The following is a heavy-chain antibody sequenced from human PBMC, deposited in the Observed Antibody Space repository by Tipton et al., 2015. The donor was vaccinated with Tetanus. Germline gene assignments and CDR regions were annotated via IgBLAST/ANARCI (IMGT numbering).Heavy chain of an antibody. CDR3: ARGYAGGAWDV. J-gene: IGHJ4*02. CDR1: GDRLSSDIAA. D-gene: IGHD2-2*01. V-gene: IGHV6-1*01. CDR2: TYYRSKWSN. Sequence: QLVQSGPEVKPSQTLSVTCVISGDRLSSDIAAWYWIRQSPSRGLEWLGRTYYRSKWSNDYAVSVKSRVTITSDTSKNQFSLQLGSVTPEDTAVYYCARGYAGGAWDVWGQGNLVTVSS.